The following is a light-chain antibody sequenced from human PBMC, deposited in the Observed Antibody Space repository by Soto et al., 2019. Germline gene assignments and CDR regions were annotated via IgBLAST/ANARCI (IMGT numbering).Light chain of an antibody. Sequence: IQMSLSPATLSASVGDRVTITCLSSQQFSSWVAGYQQIPGRAPTLLIYKASRIESGVPSSFSGSGSGTEVTLTISSLQPDDCASYYCQQYNSYARSFGQGSKVDI. V-gene: IGKV1-5*03. CDR1: QQFSSW. CDR2: KAS. CDR3: QQYNSYARS. J-gene: IGKJ1*01.